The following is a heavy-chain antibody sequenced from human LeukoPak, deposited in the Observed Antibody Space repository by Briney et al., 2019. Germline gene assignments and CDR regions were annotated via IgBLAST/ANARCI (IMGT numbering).Heavy chain of an antibody. CDR1: GFTFSNFA. CDR2: ISGSGGST. CDR3: AKDRRPTIVVVPAAPLGNWFDP. J-gene: IGHJ5*02. V-gene: IGHV3-23*01. Sequence: GGSLRLSCAASGFTFSNFAMNWVRQAPGKGLEWVSAISGSGGSTYYADSVKGRFTISRDNSKNTLYLQMNSLRAEDTAVYYCAKDRRPTIVVVPAAPLGNWFDPWGQGTLVTVSS. D-gene: IGHD2-2*01.